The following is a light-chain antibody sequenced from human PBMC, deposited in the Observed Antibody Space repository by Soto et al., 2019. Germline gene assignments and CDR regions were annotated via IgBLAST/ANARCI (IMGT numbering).Light chain of an antibody. CDR2: ASS. J-gene: IGKJ4*01. CDR3: QQYAESIS. V-gene: IGKV3D-15*01. Sequence: TQSPSTVSVSVGETVTLSCRASERVAAQVAWYQQKPGQPPRVLIYASSTRTLGTPERFSSRGSGADYSLTIKRVEPEDFAVYHCQQYAESISFGGGTKV. CDR1: ERVAAQ.